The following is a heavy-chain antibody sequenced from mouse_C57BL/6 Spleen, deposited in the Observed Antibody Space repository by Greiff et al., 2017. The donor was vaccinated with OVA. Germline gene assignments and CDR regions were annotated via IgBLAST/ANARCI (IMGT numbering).Heavy chain of an antibody. Sequence: VQLQQSGPELVKPGASVKISCKASGYSFTGYYMNWVKQSPEKSLEWIGEINPSTGGTTYNQKFKAKATLTVDKSSSTAYMQLKSLTSEDSAVYYCARRMDGYYGYAMDYWGQGTSVTVSS. CDR1: GYSFTGYY. V-gene: IGHV1-42*01. J-gene: IGHJ4*01. CDR3: ARRMDGYYGYAMDY. D-gene: IGHD2-3*01. CDR2: INPSTGGT.